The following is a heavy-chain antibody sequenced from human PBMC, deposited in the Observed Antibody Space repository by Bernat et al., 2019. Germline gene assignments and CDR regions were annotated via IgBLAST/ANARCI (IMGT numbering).Heavy chain of an antibody. Sequence: QVQLVESGGGVVQPGRSLRLSCAASGFTFSSYAMHWVRQAPGKGLEWVAVISYDGSNKYYADSVKGRFTISRDNSKNTLYLQMNSLRAEDTAVYYCARSDPLLVGMDYWGQGTLVTVSS. J-gene: IGHJ4*02. CDR2: ISYDGSNK. CDR1: GFTFSSYA. CDR3: ARSDPLLVGMDY. D-gene: IGHD1-26*01. V-gene: IGHV3-30-3*01.